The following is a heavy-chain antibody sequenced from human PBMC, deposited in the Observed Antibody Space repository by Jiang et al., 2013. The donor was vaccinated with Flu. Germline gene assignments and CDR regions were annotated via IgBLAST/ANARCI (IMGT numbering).Heavy chain of an antibody. J-gene: IGHJ4*02. D-gene: IGHD6-19*01. CDR1: GYIFTGYY. CDR2: INPDSGGT. Sequence: SGAEVKKPGASVEVSCKASGYIFTGYYIHWVRQAPGQGLEWMGRINPDSGGTNYAQKFQGRVTMTRDTSISTAYMELSRLRSDDTAVYYCVAGKRWLTDYWGQGTLVTVSS. V-gene: IGHV1-2*06. CDR3: VAGKRWLTDY.